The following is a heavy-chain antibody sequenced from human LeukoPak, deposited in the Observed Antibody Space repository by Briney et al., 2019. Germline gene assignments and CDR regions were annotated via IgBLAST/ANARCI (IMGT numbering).Heavy chain of an antibody. D-gene: IGHD3-10*01. CDR1: GGTFSSYA. V-gene: IGHV1-69*06. Sequence: ASVKVSCKASGGTFSSYAISWVRQAPGQGLEWMGGIIPIFGTANYAQKFQGRVTITADKSTSTAYTELSSLRSEDTAVYYCARGSDVLLWFGDLFFDPWGQGTLVTVSS. CDR2: IIPIFGTA. CDR3: ARGSDVLLWFGDLFFDP. J-gene: IGHJ5*02.